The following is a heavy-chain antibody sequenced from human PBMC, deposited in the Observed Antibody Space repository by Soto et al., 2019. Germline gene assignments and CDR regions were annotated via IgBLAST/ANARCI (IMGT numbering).Heavy chain of an antibody. J-gene: IGHJ4*02. D-gene: IGHD3-9*01. CDR3: AGYDILTGYLDY. Sequence: GGSLRLSCAASGFTFSSYGMHWVRQAPGKGLEWVAVIWYDGSNKYYADSVKGRFTISRDNSKNTLYLQMNSLRAEDTAVYYCAGYDILTGYLDYWGQGTLVTVSS. CDR2: IWYDGSNK. CDR1: GFTFSSYG. V-gene: IGHV3-33*01.